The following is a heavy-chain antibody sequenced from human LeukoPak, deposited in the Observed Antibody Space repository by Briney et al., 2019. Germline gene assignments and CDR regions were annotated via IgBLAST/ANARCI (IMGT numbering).Heavy chain of an antibody. CDR1: GGSISSYY. D-gene: IGHD2-15*01. Sequence: SETLSLTCTVSGGSISSYYWSWIRQPPGKGLEWIGYIYYSGSTKYSPSLKSRVTISVDTSKNQFSLKLSSVTAADTAVYYCARDECSAGSCYSGYWGQGTLVTVSS. CDR3: ARDECSAGSCYSGY. V-gene: IGHV4-59*01. CDR2: IYYSGST. J-gene: IGHJ4*02.